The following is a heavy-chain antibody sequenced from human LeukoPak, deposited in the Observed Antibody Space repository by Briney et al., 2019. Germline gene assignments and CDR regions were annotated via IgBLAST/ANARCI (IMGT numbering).Heavy chain of an antibody. CDR2: IIPIFGTA. V-gene: IGHV1-69*13. D-gene: IGHD5-12*01. CDR3: ARGGDYSGYDFDY. J-gene: IGHJ4*02. Sequence: SVKVSCKASGGTFSSYAISWVRQAPGQGLEWMGGIIPIFGTANYAQKFQGRVTITADESTSTAYMELSSLRSEDTAVYYCARGGDYSGYDFDYWGQGTLVTVSS. CDR1: GGTFSSYA.